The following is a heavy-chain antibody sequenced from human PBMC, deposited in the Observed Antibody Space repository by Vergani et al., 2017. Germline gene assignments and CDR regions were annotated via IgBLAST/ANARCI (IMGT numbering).Heavy chain of an antibody. D-gene: IGHD3-3*01. Sequence: QVQLVESGGGVVQRGGSLRLSCATSGFTLRNYDMQWIRQGPGKGLEFVAFIQFDGSNQYSADSVKVRFTLSRDFSKNTLYLQMNSLRTDDTATYYCAKHFRGWSIDYWGQGTQVIVSS. V-gene: IGHV3-30*02. CDR1: GFTLRNYD. J-gene: IGHJ4*02. CDR2: IQFDGSNQ. CDR3: AKHFRGWSIDY.